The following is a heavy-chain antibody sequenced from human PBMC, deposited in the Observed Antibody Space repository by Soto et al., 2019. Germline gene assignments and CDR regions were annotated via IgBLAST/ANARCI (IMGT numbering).Heavy chain of an antibody. J-gene: IGHJ4*02. D-gene: IGHD3-9*01. V-gene: IGHV4-39*01. CDR2: IYYSGST. Sequence: PSETLSLTCTVSGGSISSSSYYWGWIRQPPGKGLEWIGSIYYSGSTYYSPSLKSRVTISVDTSKNQFSLKLSSVTAADTAVYYCASHLNYDILPGPFDYWGQEPLVTVSS. CDR3: ASHLNYDILPGPFDY. CDR1: GGSISSSSYY.